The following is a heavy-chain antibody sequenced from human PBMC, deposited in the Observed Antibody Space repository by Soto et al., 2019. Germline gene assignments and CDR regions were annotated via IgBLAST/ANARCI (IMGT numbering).Heavy chain of an antibody. CDR2: IYYSGST. V-gene: IGHV4-39*01. D-gene: IGHD2-15*01. J-gene: IGHJ6*03. Sequence: SETLSLTCTVSGGSISSSSYYWGWIRQPPGKGLEWIGSIYYSGSTYYNPSLKSRVTISVDTSKNQFSLKLSSVTAADTAVYYCARRVAHYYYYYMDVWGKGTTVTVSS. CDR1: GGSISSSSYY. CDR3: ARRVAHYYYYYMDV.